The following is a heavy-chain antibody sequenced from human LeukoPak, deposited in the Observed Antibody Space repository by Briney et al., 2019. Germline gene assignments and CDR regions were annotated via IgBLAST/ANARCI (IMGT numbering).Heavy chain of an antibody. CDR2: ISAYNGNT. J-gene: IGHJ5*02. V-gene: IGHV1-18*01. Sequence: EASVKVSCKASGYTFTSYGISWVRQAPGQGLEWMGWISAYNGNTNYAQKFQGRVTMTRDASISTAYMELSRLRSDDTAVYYCARVKGLRFLEWLYNWFDPWGQGTLVTVSS. CDR1: GYTFTSYG. D-gene: IGHD3-3*01. CDR3: ARVKGLRFLEWLYNWFDP.